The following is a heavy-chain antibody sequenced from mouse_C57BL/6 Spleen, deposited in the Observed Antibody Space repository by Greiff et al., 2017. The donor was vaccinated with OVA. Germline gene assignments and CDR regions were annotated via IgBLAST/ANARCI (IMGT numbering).Heavy chain of an antibody. CDR3: ARGGSRYFDV. Sequence: QVQLQQSGPELVKPGASVKISCKASGYAFSSSWMNWVKQRPGKGLEWIGRIYPGDGDTNYNGKFKGKATLTADKSSSTAYMQLSSLTSEDSAVDFCARGGSRYFDVWGTGTTVTVSS. CDR1: GYAFSSSW. CDR2: IYPGDGDT. D-gene: IGHD3-2*02. V-gene: IGHV1-82*01. J-gene: IGHJ1*03.